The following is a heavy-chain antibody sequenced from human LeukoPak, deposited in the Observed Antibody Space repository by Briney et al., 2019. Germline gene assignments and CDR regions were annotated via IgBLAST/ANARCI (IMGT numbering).Heavy chain of an antibody. CDR2: IYYSGST. CDR3: ARSPGALLWFGELFRGFDY. D-gene: IGHD3-10*01. V-gene: IGHV4-59*01. J-gene: IGHJ4*02. CDR1: GGSISGYY. Sequence: VKPSETLSLTCTVSGGSISGYYWSWIRQPPGKGLEWIGYIYYSGSTNYNPSLKSRVTISVDTSKNQFSLKLSSVTAADTAVYYCARSPGALLWFGELFRGFDYWGQGTLVTVSS.